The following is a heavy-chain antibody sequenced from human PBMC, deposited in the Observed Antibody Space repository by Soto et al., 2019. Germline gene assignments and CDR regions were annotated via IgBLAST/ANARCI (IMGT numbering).Heavy chain of an antibody. J-gene: IGHJ4*02. Sequence: EVQLLESGGGLVQPGGSLRLSCAASGFTFSSYGVAWVRQAPGKGLEWVSGISGSGGSTYSADSVKGRFTISRDNSKNTLYLQMNSLRAEDTAVYYCAKGGHGYSSGWADYWGQGTLVTVSS. V-gene: IGHV3-23*01. CDR3: AKGGHGYSSGWADY. CDR2: ISGSGGST. D-gene: IGHD6-19*01. CDR1: GFTFSSYG.